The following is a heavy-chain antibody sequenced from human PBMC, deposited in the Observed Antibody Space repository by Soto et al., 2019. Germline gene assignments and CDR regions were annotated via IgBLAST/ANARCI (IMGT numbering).Heavy chain of an antibody. CDR1: GYIFTTYG. D-gene: IGHD1-1*01. CDR2: ISAHNGNT. CDR3: ARGRYGDY. Sequence: QVHLVQSGAEVKKPGASVKVSCKGSGYIFTTYGITWVRQAPGQGLEWMGWISAHNGNTNYAQKLQGRVTVTRDTSTSLAYMELRTLRSDDTAVYYCARGRYGDYWGQGALVTVSS. V-gene: IGHV1-18*01. J-gene: IGHJ4*02.